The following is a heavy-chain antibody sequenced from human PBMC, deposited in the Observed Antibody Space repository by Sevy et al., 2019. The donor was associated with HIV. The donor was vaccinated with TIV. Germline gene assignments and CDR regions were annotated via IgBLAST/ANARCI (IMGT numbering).Heavy chain of an antibody. Sequence: GGSLRLSCAASGFTFSSYGMHWVRQAPGKGLEWVAVISYDGNNTHYADSVKGRFTISRDNSKNTLFLQMNNLRAEDTAVYYCAKGLCETPVDYWGQGTLVTVSS. CDR3: AKGLCETPVDY. CDR2: ISYDGNNT. CDR1: GFTFSSYG. J-gene: IGHJ4*02. D-gene: IGHD2-21*01. V-gene: IGHV3-30*18.